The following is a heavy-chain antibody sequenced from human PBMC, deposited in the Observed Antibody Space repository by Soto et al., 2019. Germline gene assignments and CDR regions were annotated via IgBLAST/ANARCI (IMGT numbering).Heavy chain of an antibody. Sequence: SETLSLTCTVSGGSISSYYWSWIRQPPGKGLEWIGYIYYSGSTNYNPSLKSRVTISVDTSKNQFSLKLSSVTAADTAVYYCARTYYYDSSGYYSDAFDIWGQGTMVTV. CDR1: GGSISSYY. D-gene: IGHD3-22*01. CDR2: IYYSGST. CDR3: ARTYYYDSSGYYSDAFDI. V-gene: IGHV4-59*01. J-gene: IGHJ3*02.